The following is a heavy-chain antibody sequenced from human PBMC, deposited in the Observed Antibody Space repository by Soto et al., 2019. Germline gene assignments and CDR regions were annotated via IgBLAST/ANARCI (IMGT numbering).Heavy chain of an antibody. CDR1: GYTFTRYT. D-gene: IGHD2-21*01. V-gene: IGHV1-3*01. J-gene: IGHJ5*02. Sequence: ASVKVSCKASGYTFTRYTMNWVRQAPGQRLEWMGWINPDNGNTKSSQKFQDRVIITRDTTASTAYMDLSSLRSEDTAVYYCAGGIPAGPLDPWGQGTLLTVSS. CDR2: INPDNGNT. CDR3: AGGIPAGPLDP.